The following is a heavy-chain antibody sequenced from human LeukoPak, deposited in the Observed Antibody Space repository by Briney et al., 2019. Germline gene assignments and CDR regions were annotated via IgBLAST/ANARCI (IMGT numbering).Heavy chain of an antibody. V-gene: IGHV3-7*01. CDR1: GFTFSSHW. CDR3: ARDSEYSSSFAFDI. D-gene: IGHD6-13*01. Sequence: GGSLRLSCAASGFTFSSHWMTWDRQAPGEWREWVAYINQDGSERYYVESVKGRFTISRDNAKNSLYLQMNSMRAEDTAVYYCARDSEYSSSFAFDIWGQGTMVTVSS. J-gene: IGHJ3*02. CDR2: INQDGSER.